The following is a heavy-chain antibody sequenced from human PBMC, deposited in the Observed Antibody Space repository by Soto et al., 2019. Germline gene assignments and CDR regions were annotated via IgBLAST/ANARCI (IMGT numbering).Heavy chain of an antibody. CDR3: AKDRPRLTHHFLDAY. CDR1: GYTFTDHG. CDR2: ISAYNDYT. J-gene: IGHJ4*02. Sequence: ASVKVSWKASGYTFTDHGISWVRQAPGQGFEWMGWISAYNDYTAYAQKFQGRVTMTTDKYTNTAYMELRSLTSDDTAVYYCAKDRPRLTHHFLDAYWGQGTLVTVSS. V-gene: IGHV1-18*01. D-gene: IGHD3-16*01.